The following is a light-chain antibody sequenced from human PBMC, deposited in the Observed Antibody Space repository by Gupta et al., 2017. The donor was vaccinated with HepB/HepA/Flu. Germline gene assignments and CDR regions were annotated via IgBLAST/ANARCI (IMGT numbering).Light chain of an antibody. Sequence: HSVLTPPLSVSGAPGERVTISCTGSSSNIGAGYDVHWYQQLPGTAPKLLIYGNSNRPSGVPDRFSGSKSDTSASLAITGLQAEDEADYYCQSYDSSLSGWVFGGGTKLTVL. J-gene: IGLJ2*01. CDR3: QSYDSSLSGWV. V-gene: IGLV1-40*01. CDR1: SSNIGAGYD. CDR2: GNS.